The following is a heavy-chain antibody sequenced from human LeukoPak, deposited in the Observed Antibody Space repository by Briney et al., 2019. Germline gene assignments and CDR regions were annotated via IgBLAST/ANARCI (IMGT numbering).Heavy chain of an antibody. Sequence: PGGSLRLSCVASGFTFSSYGMHWVRQPPGKGLEWVALISYDGSSTSYADSVKGRFSISRDNSKNTLFLQVNTPRTEDTAVYYCARDLSQLGMWWFYYWGQGTLVTISS. CDR3: ARDLSQLGMWWFYY. D-gene: IGHD7-27*01. J-gene: IGHJ4*02. V-gene: IGHV3-30*03. CDR2: ISYDGSST. CDR1: GFTFSSYG.